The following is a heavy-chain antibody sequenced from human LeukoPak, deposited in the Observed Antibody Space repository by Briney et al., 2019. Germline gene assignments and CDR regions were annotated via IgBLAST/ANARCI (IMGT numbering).Heavy chain of an antibody. J-gene: IGHJ3*02. CDR2: IYSGGST. Sequence: PGGSLRLSCAASGFTVSSIYMSWVRQAPGKGLEWVSVIYSGGSTYYADSVKGRFTISRDNSKNTLYLQMNSLRAEDTAVYYCARVGSVWTFDIWGQGTMVTVSS. V-gene: IGHV3-53*01. CDR1: GFTVSSIY. CDR3: ARVGSVWTFDI. D-gene: IGHD5/OR15-5a*01.